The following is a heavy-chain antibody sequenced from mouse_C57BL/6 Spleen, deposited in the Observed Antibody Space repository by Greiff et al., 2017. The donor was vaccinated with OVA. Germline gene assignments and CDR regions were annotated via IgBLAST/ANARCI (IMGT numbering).Heavy chain of an antibody. D-gene: IGHD1-1*01. V-gene: IGHV1-82*01. CDR2: IYPGDGDT. CDR1: GYAFSSSW. J-gene: IGHJ4*01. Sequence: QVQLQQSGPELVKPGASVKISCKASGYAFSSSWMNWVKQRPGKGLEWIGRIYPGDGDTNYNGKFKGKATLTADKSSSTAYMQLSSLTSEDSAVYFCASITTVVPDAMDYWGQGTSVTVSS. CDR3: ASITTVVPDAMDY.